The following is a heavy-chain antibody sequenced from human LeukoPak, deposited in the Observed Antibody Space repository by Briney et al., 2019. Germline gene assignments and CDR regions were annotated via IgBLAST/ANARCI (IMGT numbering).Heavy chain of an antibody. CDR3: ARDCSSTSCYMNYYYGMDV. Sequence: ASVKVSCKASGYTFTSYGISWVRQAPGQGLEWMGWISAYNGNTNYAQKLQGRVTMTTNTSTSTAYMELRSLRSDGTAVYYCARDCSSTSCYMNYYYGMDVWGQGTTVTVSS. CDR2: ISAYNGNT. V-gene: IGHV1-18*01. D-gene: IGHD2-2*02. J-gene: IGHJ6*02. CDR1: GYTFTSYG.